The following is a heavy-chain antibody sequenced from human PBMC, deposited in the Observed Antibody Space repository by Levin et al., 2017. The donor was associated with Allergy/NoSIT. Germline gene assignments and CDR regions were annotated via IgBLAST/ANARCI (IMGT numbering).Heavy chain of an antibody. Sequence: SETLSLTCTVSGGSISSYYWSWIRQPPGKGLEWIGYIYYSGSTNYNPSLKSRVTISVDTSKNQFSLKLSSVTAADTAVYYCARDPDSSGYYPYGMDVWGQGTTVTVSS. D-gene: IGHD3-22*01. CDR3: ARDPDSSGYYPYGMDV. CDR1: GGSISSYY. J-gene: IGHJ6*02. CDR2: IYYSGST. V-gene: IGHV4-59*01.